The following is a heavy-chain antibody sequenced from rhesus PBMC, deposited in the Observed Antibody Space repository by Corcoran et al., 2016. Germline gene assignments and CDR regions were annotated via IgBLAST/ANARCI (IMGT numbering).Heavy chain of an antibody. D-gene: IGHD6-31*01. CDR2: IIPLVGIT. V-gene: IGHV1-198*02. Sequence: QVQLVQSGAEVKKPGASVKVSCKASGVTFGSYAISWVRQAPGQGLEWMGVIIPLVGITNHAEKFQGRVTINADTSTSPAYMELSSLGFEDTAVYYWARGDSYSSGPVYWGRGVLVTVSS. CDR3: ARGDSYSSGPVY. CDR1: GVTFGSYA. J-gene: IGHJ4*01.